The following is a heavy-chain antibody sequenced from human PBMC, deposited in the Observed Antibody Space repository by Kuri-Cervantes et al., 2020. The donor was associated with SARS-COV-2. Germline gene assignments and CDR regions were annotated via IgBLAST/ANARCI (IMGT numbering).Heavy chain of an antibody. Sequence: GESLKISCGASRFTFSASAIYWVRQASGKGLEWIGRIRNKANNYATTYVSSVKGRFTISRDDSKNTSYLQMNSLKPEDTAVYYCGSSVLRFFDQYGDYWGRGTLVTVSS. CDR1: RFTFSASA. J-gene: IGHJ4*02. CDR2: IRNKANNYAT. V-gene: IGHV3-73*01. D-gene: IGHD3-9*01. CDR3: GSSVLRFFDQYGDY.